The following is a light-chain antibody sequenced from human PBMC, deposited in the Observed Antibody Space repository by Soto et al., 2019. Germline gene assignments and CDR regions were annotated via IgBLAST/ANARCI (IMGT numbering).Light chain of an antibody. CDR3: QQYGDSPLT. V-gene: IGKV3-20*01. J-gene: IGKJ4*01. Sequence: EVVMTQSPGTLSLSPGERATLTCRASQTVSGNYVAWYQQKPGQTPRLLIYGASSRATDIPDRFSGSGSGTDFTLTITRLEPEDFAVYHCQQYGDSPLTFGGGTKVEIK. CDR2: GAS. CDR1: QTVSGNY.